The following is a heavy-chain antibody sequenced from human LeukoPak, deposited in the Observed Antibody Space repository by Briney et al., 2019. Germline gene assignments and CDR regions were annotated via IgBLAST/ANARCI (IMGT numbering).Heavy chain of an antibody. CDR3: ARAGYGSGSYFAFDI. CDR1: GFTVSSNY. CDR2: ISSSSSYI. V-gene: IGHV3-21*01. J-gene: IGHJ3*02. Sequence: GGSLRLSCAASGFTVSSNYMSWVRQAPGKGLEWVSSISSSSSYIYYADSVKGRFTISRDNAKNSLYLQMNSLRAEDTAVYYCARAGYGSGSYFAFDIWGQGTMVTVSS. D-gene: IGHD3-10*01.